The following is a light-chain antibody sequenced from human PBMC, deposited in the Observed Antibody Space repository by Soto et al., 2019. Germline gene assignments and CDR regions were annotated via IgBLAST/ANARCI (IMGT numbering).Light chain of an antibody. CDR2: AAS. Sequence: DIQMTQSPSSLSASVGHTVTITCRASQDVRSDLGWYQHKPGKAPKRLIYAASRLQGGVPSRFSGSGSGTEFTLTISSLQPEDFATYYCQQLHDYPITFGQGTRLEIK. V-gene: IGKV1-17*01. J-gene: IGKJ5*01. CDR1: QDVRSD. CDR3: QQLHDYPIT.